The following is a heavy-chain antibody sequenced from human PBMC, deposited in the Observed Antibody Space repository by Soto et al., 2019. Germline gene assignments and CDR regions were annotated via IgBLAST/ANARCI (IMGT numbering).Heavy chain of an antibody. J-gene: IGHJ4*02. CDR1: GFTFSNYY. V-gene: IGHV3-11*01. CDR2: ISPSGTTI. D-gene: IGHD5-12*01. Sequence: GGSLRLSCAASGFTFSNYYMSWVRQAPGQGLQWVSYISPSGTTIHYADSVKGRFTISRDNTKNSLFLQMNSLRAEDTAVYYCTSNVAPGYWGQGTIVTVST. CDR3: TSNVAPGY.